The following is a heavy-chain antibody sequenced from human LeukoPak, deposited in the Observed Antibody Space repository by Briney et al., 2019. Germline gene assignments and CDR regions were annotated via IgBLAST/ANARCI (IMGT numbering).Heavy chain of an antibody. CDR2: ISSSSSYI. J-gene: IGHJ4*02. CDR1: GFTFSSYS. V-gene: IGHV3-21*01. CDR3: ASDVGRSSSSIKNDY. Sequence: GGSLRLSCAASGFTFSSYSMNWVRQAPGKGLEGVSSISSSSSYIYYADSVKGRFTISRDNAKNSLYLQMNSLRAEDTAVYYCASDVGRSSSSIKNDYWGQGTLVTVSS. D-gene: IGHD6-6*01.